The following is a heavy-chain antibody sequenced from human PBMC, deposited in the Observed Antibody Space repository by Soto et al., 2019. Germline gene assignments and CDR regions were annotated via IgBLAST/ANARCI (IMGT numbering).Heavy chain of an antibody. Sequence: SVKVSCKASGGTFSSYAISWVRQAPGQGLEWMGGIIPIFGTANYAQKFQGRVTITADESTSTAYMELSSLRSEDTAVYYCARDPSLNYYDSSGYYFDYYYGMDVWAQGTTVTVSS. CDR1: GGTFSSYA. D-gene: IGHD3-22*01. V-gene: IGHV1-69*13. J-gene: IGHJ6*02. CDR3: ARDPSLNYYDSSGYYFDYYYGMDV. CDR2: IIPIFGTA.